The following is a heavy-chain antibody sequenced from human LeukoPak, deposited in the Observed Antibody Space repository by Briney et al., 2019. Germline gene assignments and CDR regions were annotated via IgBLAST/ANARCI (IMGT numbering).Heavy chain of an antibody. CDR2: IRQDGGQT. CDR1: GFTISSYW. D-gene: IGHD5-24*01. V-gene: IGHV3-7*01. J-gene: IGHJ3*02. CDR3: ARDKHNPGSAFDI. Sequence: PGGSLRLSCAASGFTISSYWMSWFRQAPGKGLEWVVNIRQDGGQTYYVDSVKGRFTISRDNAKNSLYLQVNSLRAEDTAVYYCARDKHNPGSAFDIWGQGTMLTVSS.